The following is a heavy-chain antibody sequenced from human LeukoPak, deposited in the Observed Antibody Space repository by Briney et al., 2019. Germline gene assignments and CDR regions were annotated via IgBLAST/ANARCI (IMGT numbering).Heavy chain of an antibody. J-gene: IGHJ4*02. D-gene: IGHD3-16*01. CDR1: GFTFITYG. CDR3: AKAHTASLSRGYLDY. CDR2: IHYDGSKN. V-gene: IGHV3-30*02. Sequence: GGSLRLSCAASGFTFITYGMHWVRQVPGMGLEWLAFIHYDGSKNYYVDSVKGRFTISRDNSKNTLYLQMSSLRPEDTAVYYCAKAHTASLSRGYLDYWGQGTLVTVSS.